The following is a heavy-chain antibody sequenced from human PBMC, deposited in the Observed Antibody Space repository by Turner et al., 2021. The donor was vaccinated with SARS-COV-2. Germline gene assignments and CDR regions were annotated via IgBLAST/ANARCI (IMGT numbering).Heavy chain of an antibody. Sequence: QVQLVQSGAEVKKPGASVHVFCKASGYTFTSYDINWVRQATGHGLEWMGWMNPNSGNTGYVQKFQGRVTMTRNTSISTAYMELSSLRSEDTAVYYCARTFTAMVRVDYWGQGTLVTVSS. CDR1: GYTFTSYD. CDR3: ARTFTAMVRVDY. J-gene: IGHJ4*02. CDR2: MNPNSGNT. D-gene: IGHD5-18*01. V-gene: IGHV1-8*01.